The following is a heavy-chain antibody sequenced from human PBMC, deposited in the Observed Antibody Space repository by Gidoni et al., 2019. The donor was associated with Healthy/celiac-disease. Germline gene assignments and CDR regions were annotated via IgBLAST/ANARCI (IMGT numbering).Heavy chain of an antibody. D-gene: IGHD4-17*01. Sequence: EVQLLESGGGLVQPGRSLRLSCAASGFPFDDSAMHWVRQAPGKGLEWVSGISWNSGSIGYADSVKGRFTISRDNAKNSLYLQMNSLRAEDTALYYCAKDKSDYGAIASLYGMDVWGQGTTVTVSS. J-gene: IGHJ6*02. CDR3: AKDKSDYGAIASLYGMDV. CDR2: ISWNSGSI. CDR1: GFPFDDSA. V-gene: IGHV3-9*01.